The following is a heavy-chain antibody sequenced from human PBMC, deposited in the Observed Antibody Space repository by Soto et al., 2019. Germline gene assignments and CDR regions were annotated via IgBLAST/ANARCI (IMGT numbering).Heavy chain of an antibody. CDR3: ARDCSGGSCYYYYGMDV. Sequence: GASVKVSCKASGYTFTSYGISWVRQAPGQGLEWMGWISAYNGNTNYAQKLQGRVTMTTDTSTSTAYMELRSLRSDDTAVYYCARDCSGGSCYYYYGMDVWGQGTTVTVSS. CDR2: ISAYNGNT. J-gene: IGHJ6*02. V-gene: IGHV1-18*04. D-gene: IGHD2-15*01. CDR1: GYTFTSYG.